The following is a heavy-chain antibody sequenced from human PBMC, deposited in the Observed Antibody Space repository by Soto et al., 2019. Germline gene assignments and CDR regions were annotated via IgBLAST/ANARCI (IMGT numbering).Heavy chain of an antibody. D-gene: IGHD6-13*01. J-gene: IGHJ6*02. CDR2: TYYRSKWYN. CDR3: ARGYSSSWYPNYYYYGMDV. V-gene: IGHV6-1*01. CDR1: GDSVSSNSAA. Sequence: SQTLSLTCAISGDSVSSNSAAWNWIRQSPSRGLEWLGRTYYRSKWYNDYAVSVKSRITINPDTSKNQFSLQLNSVTPEDTAVYYCARGYSSSWYPNYYYYGMDVWGQATTVTVSS.